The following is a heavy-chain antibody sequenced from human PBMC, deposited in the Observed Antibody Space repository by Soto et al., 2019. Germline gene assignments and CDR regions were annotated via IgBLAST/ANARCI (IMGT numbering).Heavy chain of an antibody. CDR3: TAGKLYPSLDFDY. V-gene: IGHV3-49*04. CDR1: GFTFNDYT. Sequence: GGSLRLSCTASGFTFNDYTLSWVRQAPGKGLEWVGVIRSKAYGGTTEYAASVKGRFTISRDDSKSIAYLQMNSLKTEDTAVYYCTAGKLYPSLDFDYWGQGTLVTVSS. J-gene: IGHJ4*02. CDR2: IRSKAYGGTT. D-gene: IGHD2-8*01.